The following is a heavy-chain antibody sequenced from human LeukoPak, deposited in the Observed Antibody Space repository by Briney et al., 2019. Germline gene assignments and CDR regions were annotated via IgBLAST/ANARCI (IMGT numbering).Heavy chain of an antibody. V-gene: IGHV4-34*01. D-gene: IGHD3-10*01. J-gene: IGHJ4*02. CDR2: ITHSGST. Sequence: SETLSLTCAVYGESFSGFSWNWIRQPPGKGLEWIGEITHSGSTNYNPSLRSRVTISVDTSKKQLSLKLSSATAADTAVYYCVRGFSGVVGDYWGQGTQVTVSS. CDR3: VRGFSGVVGDY. CDR1: GESFSGFS.